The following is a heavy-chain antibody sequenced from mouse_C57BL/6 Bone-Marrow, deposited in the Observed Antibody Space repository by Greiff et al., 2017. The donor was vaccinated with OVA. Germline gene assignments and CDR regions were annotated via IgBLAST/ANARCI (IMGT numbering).Heavy chain of an antibody. CDR1: GYTFTSYW. CDR2: IHPNSGST. D-gene: IGHD2-4*01. V-gene: IGHV1-64*01. CDR3: ARLGLRRAWFAY. Sequence: QVHVKQPGAELVKPGASVKLSCKASGYTFTSYWMHWVKQRPGQGLEWIGMIHPNSGSTNYNEKFKSKATLTVDKSSSTAYMQLSSLTSEDSAVYYCARLGLRRAWFAYWGQGTLVTVSA. J-gene: IGHJ3*01.